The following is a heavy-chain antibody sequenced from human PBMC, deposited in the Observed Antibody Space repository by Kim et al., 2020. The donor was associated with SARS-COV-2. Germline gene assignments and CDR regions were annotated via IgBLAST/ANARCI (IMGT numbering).Heavy chain of an antibody. D-gene: IGHD4-17*01. CDR3: ARGDYGGNSPFGY. V-gene: IGHV4-34*01. J-gene: IGHJ4*02. Sequence: SHPSLEGRVTISVDTSKTQCSLKRSSVTAADTAVYYCARGDYGGNSPFGYWGQGTLVTVSS.